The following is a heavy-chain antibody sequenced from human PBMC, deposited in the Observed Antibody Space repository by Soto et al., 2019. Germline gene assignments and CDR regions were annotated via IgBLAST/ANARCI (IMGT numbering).Heavy chain of an antibody. Sequence: EVQLLESGGGLVQPGGSLRLSCAASGFTFSSYAMSWVRQAPGKGLEWVSGISGSGGNTYYADSVKGRFTISRDNSKKTLYLQRNSRRAEDTALYYWAKGGRRGGGGYFDYWGQGTLVTVSS. J-gene: IGHJ4*02. CDR2: ISGSGGNT. D-gene: IGHD3-10*01. V-gene: IGHV3-23*01. CDR1: GFTFSSYA. CDR3: AKGGRRGGGGYFDY.